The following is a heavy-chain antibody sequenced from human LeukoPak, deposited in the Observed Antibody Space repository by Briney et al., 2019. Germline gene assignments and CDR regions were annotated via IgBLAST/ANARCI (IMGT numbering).Heavy chain of an antibody. Sequence: GRSLRLSCAASGFTFSTYGMHWVRQVPGKGLEWVAVISYDGPNKYYAESVKGRFTISRDNSKNTLYLQMNSLRAEDTAVYYCVRDYNWGFDYWGQGTVVAVSS. D-gene: IGHD1-1*01. CDR2: ISYDGPNK. V-gene: IGHV3-30*03. CDR1: GFTFSTYG. J-gene: IGHJ4*02. CDR3: VRDYNWGFDY.